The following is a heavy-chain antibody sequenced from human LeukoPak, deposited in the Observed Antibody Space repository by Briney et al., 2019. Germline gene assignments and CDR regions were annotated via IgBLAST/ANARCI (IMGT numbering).Heavy chain of an antibody. V-gene: IGHV4-59*11. CDR2: IYYSGST. D-gene: IGHD3-22*01. CDR3: AREDRGYYDSSGYYVEYFQH. Sequence: SETQSLTCTVSGGSISSHYWSWIRQPPGKGLEWIGYIYYSGSTNYNPSLKSRVTISVDTSKNQFSLKLSSVTAADTAVYYCAREDRGYYDSSGYYVEYFQHWGQGTLVTVSS. J-gene: IGHJ1*01. CDR1: GGSISSHY.